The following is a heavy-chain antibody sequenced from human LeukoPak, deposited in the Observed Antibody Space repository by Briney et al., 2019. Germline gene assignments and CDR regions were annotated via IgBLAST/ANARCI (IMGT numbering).Heavy chain of an antibody. CDR3: ARIPTNAVPSAHNGFDI. Sequence: SETLSLTCAVYNGSFSGYYWSWIRQPPGKGLEWIGEINHSGSTHYNPSLKSRVTISVDTSKNQFPLRLNSVTAADTSIYYCARIPTNAVPSAHNGFDIWGQGTMLTVSS. V-gene: IGHV4-34*01. CDR2: INHSGST. D-gene: IGHD6-19*01. CDR1: NGSFSGYY. J-gene: IGHJ3*02.